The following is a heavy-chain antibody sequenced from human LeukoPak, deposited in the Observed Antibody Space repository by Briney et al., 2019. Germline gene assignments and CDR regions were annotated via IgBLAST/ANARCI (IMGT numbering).Heavy chain of an antibody. D-gene: IGHD6-13*01. J-gene: IGHJ4*02. Sequence: SQTLSLTCAIPGDSVSSNSVAWNWIRQSPSRGLEWLGRIYYRSQWYNDYGVSVKSRITINPDTSKNQFSLQVNSVTPEDTAVYYCARDKSRVLDYWGQGTLVTVSS. V-gene: IGHV6-1*01. CDR2: IYYRSQWYN. CDR1: GDSVSSNSVA. CDR3: ARDKSRVLDY.